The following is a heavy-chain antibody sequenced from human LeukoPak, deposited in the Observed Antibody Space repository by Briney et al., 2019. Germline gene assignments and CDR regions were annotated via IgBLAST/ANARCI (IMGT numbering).Heavy chain of an antibody. CDR1: GVSFSGYY. D-gene: IGHD4-11*01. Sequence: SETLSLTCTVYGVSFSGYYWSWIRQPPGKGLEWIGEINHNGNTNYNLSLKSRVTISVDTSKNQFSLKVSCVTAGDSAVYYCARWPRDRNRITVTNYYYYMDVWGRGTTVTVSS. CDR3: ARWPRDRNRITVTNYYYYMDV. CDR2: INHNGNT. V-gene: IGHV4-34*01. J-gene: IGHJ6*03.